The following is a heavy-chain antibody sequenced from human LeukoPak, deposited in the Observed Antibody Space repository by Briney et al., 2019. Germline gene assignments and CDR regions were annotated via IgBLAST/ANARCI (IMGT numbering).Heavy chain of an antibody. Sequence: GASVKVSCKASGYTFTGYYMHWVRQAPGQGLEWMGWINPNSGGTNYPQKFQGRVTMTRDTSISTAYMELNRLTFDDTAVYYCARVPGAFFFDYWGQGTLVTVSS. CDR1: GYTFTGYY. J-gene: IGHJ4*02. D-gene: IGHD3-3*01. CDR3: ARVPGAFFFDY. CDR2: INPNSGGT. V-gene: IGHV1-2*02.